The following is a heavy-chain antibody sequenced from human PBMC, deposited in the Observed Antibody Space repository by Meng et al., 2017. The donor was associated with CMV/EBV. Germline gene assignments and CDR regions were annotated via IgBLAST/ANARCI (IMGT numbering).Heavy chain of an antibody. Sequence: GESLKISCAASGFTFSSYAMSWVRQAPGKGLEWVSAISGSGGSTYYADSVKGRFTISRDNSKNTLYLQMNSLRAEDTAVYYCARGLYGYCSSTSCYNYYYYGMDVWGQGTTVTVSS. V-gene: IGHV3-23*01. CDR1: GFTFSSYA. CDR3: ARGLYGYCSSTSCYNYYYYGMDV. CDR2: ISGSGGST. J-gene: IGHJ6*02. D-gene: IGHD2-2*01.